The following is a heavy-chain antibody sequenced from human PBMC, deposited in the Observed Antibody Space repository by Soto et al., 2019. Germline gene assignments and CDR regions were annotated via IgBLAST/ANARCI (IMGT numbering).Heavy chain of an antibody. CDR3: ARTSMQSRGYSYGHGGMDV. V-gene: IGHV4-39*01. D-gene: IGHD5-18*01. CDR2: IYYSGST. Sequence: SETLSLTCTVAGGSSGSSSYYWGWIRQPPGKGLEWIGSIYYSGSTYYNPSLKSRVTISVDTSKNQFSLKLNSVTAADTAMYYCARTSMQSRGYSYGHGGMDVWGQGTTVTVSS. J-gene: IGHJ6*02. CDR1: GGSSGSSSYY.